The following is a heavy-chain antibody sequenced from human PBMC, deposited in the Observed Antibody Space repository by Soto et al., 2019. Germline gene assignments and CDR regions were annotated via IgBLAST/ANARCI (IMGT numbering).Heavy chain of an antibody. CDR2: ISGYNGNT. Sequence: QLQLVQSAAEVKKPGASVRVSCEASGYTFTSYGINWVRQAPGQGLEWMGWISGYNGNTNYAQKFQGRVTMTTGTSKSTAYMELRSLGSDDTAVYYCARDHSSSWHDFDYWGQGTLVTVSS. CDR3: ARDHSSSWHDFDY. CDR1: GYTFTSYG. V-gene: IGHV1-18*01. D-gene: IGHD6-13*01. J-gene: IGHJ4*02.